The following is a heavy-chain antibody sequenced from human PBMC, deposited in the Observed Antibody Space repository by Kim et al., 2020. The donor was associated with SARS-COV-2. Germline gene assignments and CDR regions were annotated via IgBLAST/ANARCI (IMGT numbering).Heavy chain of an antibody. Sequence: AVKGRFTISRDNSKNTLYLQMNSLRAEDTAVYYCAKGPVSGWHKAGYFDYWGQGTLVTVSS. J-gene: IGHJ4*02. CDR3: AKGPVSGWHKAGYFDY. D-gene: IGHD6-19*01. V-gene: IGHV3-30*02.